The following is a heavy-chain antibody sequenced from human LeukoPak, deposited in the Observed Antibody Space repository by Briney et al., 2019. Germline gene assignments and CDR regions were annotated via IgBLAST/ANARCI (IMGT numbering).Heavy chain of an antibody. CDR3: ARGEYYESSGYYHYDY. J-gene: IGHJ4*02. Sequence: GGSLRLSCAASGFTFSDYYMSWTRQAPGKGLEWISYISSSGSTKYYADSVKGRFTISRDNAKKSLYLQMNSLSVEDTAVYYCARGEYYESSGYYHYDYWGQGTLVTVSS. CDR2: ISSSGSTK. V-gene: IGHV3-11*01. D-gene: IGHD3-22*01. CDR1: GFTFSDYY.